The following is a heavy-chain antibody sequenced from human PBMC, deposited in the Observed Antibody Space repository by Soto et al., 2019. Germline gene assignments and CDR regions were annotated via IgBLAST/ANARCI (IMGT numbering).Heavy chain of an antibody. CDR3: ARTTNYYFSLDV. D-gene: IGHD1-26*01. CDR1: GFSVSSHY. CDR2: IYTIGST. J-gene: IGHJ6*02. Sequence: EEQLVESGGGLIQPGGSLRLSCAASGFSVSSHYRSWVRQAPGKGLEWVSVIYTIGSTYYAGSVKGRFTISRDTSRNTLYLQMSSLRAEDTAVYFCARTTNYYFSLDVWGQGTTVSVSS. V-gene: IGHV3-53*01.